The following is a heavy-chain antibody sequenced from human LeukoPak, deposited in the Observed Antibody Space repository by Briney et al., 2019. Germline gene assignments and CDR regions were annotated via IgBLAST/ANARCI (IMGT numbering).Heavy chain of an antibody. CDR1: GFTFTSSA. J-gene: IGHJ6*02. D-gene: IGHD3-10*01. Sequence: SVKVSCKASGFTFTSSAMQWVRQARGQRLEWVGWIVVGSGNTNYAQKFQERVTITRDMSTSTAYMELSSLRSEDTAVYYCAADFRFGELFDSYYYYGMDVWGQGTTVTVSS. CDR2: IVVGSGNT. V-gene: IGHV1-58*02. CDR3: AADFRFGELFDSYYYYGMDV.